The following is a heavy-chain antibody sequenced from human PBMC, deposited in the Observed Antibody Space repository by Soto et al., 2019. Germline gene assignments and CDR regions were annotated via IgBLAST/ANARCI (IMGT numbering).Heavy chain of an antibody. CDR1: GFTFSSYS. D-gene: IGHD6-13*01. CDR2: ISSSSSYI. V-gene: IGHV3-21*01. J-gene: IGHJ4*02. Sequence: GGSLRLSCAASGFTFSSYSMNWVRQAPGKGLEWVSSISSSSSYIYYADSVKGRFTISRDNAKNSLYLQMNSLRAEDTAVYYCARDRGAAAGMLRAGWVYFDYWGQGTLVTVSS. CDR3: ARDRGAAAGMLRAGWVYFDY.